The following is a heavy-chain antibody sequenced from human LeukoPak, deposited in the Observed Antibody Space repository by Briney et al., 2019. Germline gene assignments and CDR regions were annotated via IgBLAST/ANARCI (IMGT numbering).Heavy chain of an antibody. CDR2: IYTTGST. J-gene: IGHJ4*02. CDR3: ARSRGGYSSGWYRGYFDY. CDR1: GGSISSYY. D-gene: IGHD6-19*01. Sequence: SETLSLTCTVSGGSISSYYWTWIRQPAGKGLEWIGRIYTTGSTSYNPSLKSRVIMSVDKSKNQFSLKLSSVTAADTAVYYWARSRGGYSSGWYRGYFDYWGQGTLVTVSS. V-gene: IGHV4-4*07.